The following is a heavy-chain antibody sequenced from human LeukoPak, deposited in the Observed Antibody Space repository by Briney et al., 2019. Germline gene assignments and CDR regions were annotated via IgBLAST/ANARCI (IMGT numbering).Heavy chain of an antibody. CDR3: ARLSGYDVDTPHYMDV. V-gene: IGHV4-59*01. D-gene: IGHD3-22*01. Sequence: SETLSLTCTVSGASISGYLWTWIRQPPGKGLEWIGYVYDNGDTNYHPSFTGRVSISVDVSENQFSLKLTSVLAADTADYFCARLSGYDVDTPHYMDVWGKGTTVTVSS. CDR2: VYDNGDT. CDR1: GASISGYL. J-gene: IGHJ6*03.